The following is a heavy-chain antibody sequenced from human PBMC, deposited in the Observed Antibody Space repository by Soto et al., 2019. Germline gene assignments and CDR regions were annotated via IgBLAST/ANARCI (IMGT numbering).Heavy chain of an antibody. CDR1: GYTFTTYG. CDR2: ISAYNGNT. V-gene: IGHV1-18*04. J-gene: IGHJ4*02. CDR3: ARIDPLGYSSSWAQDY. D-gene: IGHD6-13*01. Sequence: ASVKASCKASGYTFTTYGISWVRQAPGQGLEWMGWISAYNGNTNYAQKLQGRVTMTTDTSTSTAYMELRSLRSDDTAVYYCARIDPLGYSSSWAQDYWGQGTLVSVSS.